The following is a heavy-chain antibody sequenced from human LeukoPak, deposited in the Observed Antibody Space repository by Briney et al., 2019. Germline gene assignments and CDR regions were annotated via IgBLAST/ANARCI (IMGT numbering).Heavy chain of an antibody. D-gene: IGHD3-3*01. CDR1: GYTFTSYG. CDR2: ISAYNGST. V-gene: IGHV1-18*01. Sequence: GASVKVSCKASGYTFTSYGISWVRQAPGQGLEWMGWISAYNGSTNYAQKLQGRVTMTTDTSTSTAYMELRSLRSDDTAVYYCARDQQYYDFWSGLLPYYYYYGMDVWGQGTTVTVSS. CDR3: ARDQQYYDFWSGLLPYYYYYGMDV. J-gene: IGHJ6*02.